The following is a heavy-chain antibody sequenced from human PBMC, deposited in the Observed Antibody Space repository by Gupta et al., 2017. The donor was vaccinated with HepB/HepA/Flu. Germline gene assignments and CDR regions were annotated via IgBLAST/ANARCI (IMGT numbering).Heavy chain of an antibody. Sequence: EVQLVESGGGLVKPGGSLRLSCAASGFTFRSYSINWVRQAPGKGLEWVSSISSSSSYIYYADSVKGRFTISRDNAKNSLYLQMNSLRAEDTAVYYCARDQAISSGWSDNYYYYGMDVWGQGTTVTVSS. CDR3: ARDQAISSGWSDNYYYYGMDV. CDR2: ISSSSSYI. CDR1: GFTFRSYS. V-gene: IGHV3-21*01. D-gene: IGHD6-19*01. J-gene: IGHJ6*02.